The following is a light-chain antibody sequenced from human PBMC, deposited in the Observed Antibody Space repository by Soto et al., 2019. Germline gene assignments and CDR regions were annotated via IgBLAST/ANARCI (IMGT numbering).Light chain of an antibody. CDR3: QQYNSYPLT. J-gene: IGKJ4*01. CDR2: DAS. Sequence: GDRVTITCRASQSISSWLAWYQQKPGKAPKLLIYDASSLESGVPSRFSGSGSGTEFTLTISSLQPDDFATYYCQQYNSYPLTFRGGTKVEIK. CDR1: QSISSW. V-gene: IGKV1-5*01.